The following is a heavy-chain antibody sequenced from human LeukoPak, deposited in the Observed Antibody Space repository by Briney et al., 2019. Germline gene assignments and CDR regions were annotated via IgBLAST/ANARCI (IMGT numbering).Heavy chain of an antibody. V-gene: IGHV3-23*01. CDR1: GFTFSTYA. CDR2: ISGNGGST. D-gene: IGHD6-13*01. Sequence: GVSLRLSCAASGFTFSTYAMSWVRQAPGKGLEWVSTISGNGGSTYYADSVKGRFTISRDNSKNTLYLQMNSLRVEDTAVYYCAKPPPDSSSWLFDYWGQGTLVTVSS. J-gene: IGHJ4*02. CDR3: AKPPPDSSSWLFDY.